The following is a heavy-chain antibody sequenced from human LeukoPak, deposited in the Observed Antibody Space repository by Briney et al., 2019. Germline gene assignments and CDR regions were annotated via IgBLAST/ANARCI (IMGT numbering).Heavy chain of an antibody. J-gene: IGHJ5*02. Sequence: GASVKVSCKASGYTFTGYYMHWVRQAPGQGLEWMGWINPNSGGTNYAQKFQDRVTMTRDTSISTAYMELSRLRSDDTAVYYCARDWLRITNWFDPWGQGTLVTVSS. CDR2: INPNSGGT. D-gene: IGHD3-16*01. V-gene: IGHV1-2*02. CDR3: ARDWLRITNWFDP. CDR1: GYTFTGYY.